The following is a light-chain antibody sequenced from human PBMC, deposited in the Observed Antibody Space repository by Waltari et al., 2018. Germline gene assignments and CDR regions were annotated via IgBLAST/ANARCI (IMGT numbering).Light chain of an antibody. J-gene: IGLJ1*01. Sequence: WNQHLPCNVRKVMIAELTKRPSRVSNRFSDSKSGNTASRSISGLQADDEAEYYCCSDAGSGTYVFGTGTKLTVV. CDR2: ELT. CDR3: CSDAGSGTYV. V-gene: IGLV2-23*02.